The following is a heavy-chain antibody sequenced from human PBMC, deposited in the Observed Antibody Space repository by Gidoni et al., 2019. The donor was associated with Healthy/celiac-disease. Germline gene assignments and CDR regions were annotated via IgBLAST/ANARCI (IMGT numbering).Heavy chain of an antibody. CDR1: GFTFSSYG. Sequence: QVQLVASGGGVVQPGRSLRLSCAASGFTFSSYGMHWLRQAPGKGLEWGAVISYDGSNKYYADSVKGRFTISRDNSKNTLYLQMNSLRAEDTAVYYCAKVVGKKVDITPAGYWGQGTLVTVSS. V-gene: IGHV3-30*18. D-gene: IGHD3-22*01. CDR2: ISYDGSNK. J-gene: IGHJ4*02. CDR3: AKVVGKKVDITPAGY.